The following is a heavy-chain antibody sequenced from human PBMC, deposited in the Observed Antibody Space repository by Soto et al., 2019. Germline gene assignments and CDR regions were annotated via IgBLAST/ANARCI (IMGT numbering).Heavy chain of an antibody. Sequence: EVQLVGSGGGLVQPGGSLRLSCAASGFTFSSYSMNWVRQAPGKGLEWVSYISSSSSTIYYADSVKGRFTISRDNAKNSLYLQMNSLRAEDTAVYYCARVGESRKDIVATIKGFGYYYYMDVWGKGTTVTVSS. J-gene: IGHJ6*03. V-gene: IGHV3-48*01. CDR2: ISSSSSTI. CDR1: GFTFSSYS. CDR3: ARVGESRKDIVATIKGFGYYYYMDV. D-gene: IGHD5-12*01.